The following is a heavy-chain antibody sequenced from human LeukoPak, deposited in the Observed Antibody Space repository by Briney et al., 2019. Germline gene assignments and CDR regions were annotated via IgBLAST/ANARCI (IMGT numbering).Heavy chain of an antibody. J-gene: IGHJ4*02. V-gene: IGHV1-2*02. CDR2: IDPNEGDT. D-gene: IGHD2-2*01. CDR1: GYTFTDYY. Sequence: ASVKVSCKASGYTFTDYYMHWVRQAPGQGFEWMGWIDPNEGDTNYAQKFQGRVTMTRDTSISTAHMEVSRLRSDDTAVYYCARADFLYCSSTTCLFGYWGQGTLVTVSS. CDR3: ARADFLYCSSTTCLFGY.